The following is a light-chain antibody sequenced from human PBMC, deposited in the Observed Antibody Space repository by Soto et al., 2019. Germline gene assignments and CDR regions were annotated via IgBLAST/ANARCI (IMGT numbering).Light chain of an antibody. CDR2: EGS. CDR1: SSDVGSYNL. Sequence: QSVLTQPASVSGSPGQSITISCTGTSSDVGSYNLVSWYQQHPGKAPKLMIYEGSKRPSGVSNRFSGSKSGNTASLTISGLQAEDEADYSCGSYAGSSNVFGTGTKLTVL. J-gene: IGLJ1*01. CDR3: GSYAGSSNV. V-gene: IGLV2-23*01.